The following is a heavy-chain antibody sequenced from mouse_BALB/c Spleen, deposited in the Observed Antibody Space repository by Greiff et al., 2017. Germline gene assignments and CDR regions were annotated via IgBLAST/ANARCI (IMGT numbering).Heavy chain of an antibody. Sequence: EVKLVESGGGLVKPGGSLKLSCAASGFTFSSYAMSWVRQSPEKRLEWVAEISSGGSYTYYPDTVTGRFTISRDNAKNTLYLEMSSLRSEDTAMYYCARDVLYYYAMDYWGQGTSVTVSS. CDR2: ISSGGSYT. J-gene: IGHJ4*01. V-gene: IGHV5-9-4*01. CDR3: ARDVLYYYAMDY. CDR1: GFTFSSYA.